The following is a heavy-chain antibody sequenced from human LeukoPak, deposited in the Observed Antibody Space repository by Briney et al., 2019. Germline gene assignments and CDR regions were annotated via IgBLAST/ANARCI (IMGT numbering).Heavy chain of an antibody. V-gene: IGHV4-30-4*01. CDR2: IYYSGST. Sequence: SETLSLTCTVSGGSISSGDYCWGWIRQPPGKGLEWIGYIYYSGSTYYNPSLKSRVTISVDTSKNQFSLKLTSVTAADTAVYYCTRDTGYAGKDWGQGTLVTVSS. CDR1: GGSISSGDYC. CDR3: TRDTGYAGKD. J-gene: IGHJ4*02. D-gene: IGHD5-12*01.